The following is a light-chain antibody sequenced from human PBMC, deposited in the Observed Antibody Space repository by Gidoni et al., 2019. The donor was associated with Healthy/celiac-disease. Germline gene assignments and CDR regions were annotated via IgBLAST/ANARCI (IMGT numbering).Light chain of an antibody. V-gene: IGKV3-15*01. J-gene: IGKJ4*01. Sequence: EIWMTQSPATLSVSPGERATLSCRASQSVSSNLAWYQQKPGQAPRLLIYGASTRATGIPARFSGSGSGTEFTLTISSLQSEDFAVYYCQQYNNWLTFGGGTKVEIK. CDR3: QQYNNWLT. CDR1: QSVSSN. CDR2: GAS.